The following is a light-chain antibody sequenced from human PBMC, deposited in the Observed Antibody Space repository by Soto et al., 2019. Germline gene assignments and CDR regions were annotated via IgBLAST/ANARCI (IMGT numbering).Light chain of an antibody. CDR3: QQSYNAPRT. V-gene: IGKV1-39*01. CDR1: QSISNY. Sequence: DIQMTQSPYSLSASVGDRVTITCRASQSISNYLNWYQQKPGKAPRLLIHAASSLQSGVPSGFSGSGSGTDFTLTISSLQPEDFAIYCCQQSYNAPRTFGPGTKVEIK. J-gene: IGKJ1*01. CDR2: AAS.